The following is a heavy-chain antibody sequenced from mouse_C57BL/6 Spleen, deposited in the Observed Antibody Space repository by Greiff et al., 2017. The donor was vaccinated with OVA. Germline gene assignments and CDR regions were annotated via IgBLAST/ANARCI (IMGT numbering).Heavy chain of an antibody. V-gene: IGHV1-54*01. Sequence: QVQLQQSGAELVRPGTSVKVSCKASGYAFTNYLIEWVKQRPGQGLEWIGVINPGSGGTNYNEKFKGKATLTADKSSSTAYMQLSSLTSEDSAVYFCARWGGFYYFDYWGQGTTLTVSS. CDR3: ARWGGFYYFDY. CDR1: GYAFTNYL. J-gene: IGHJ2*01. CDR2: INPGSGGT.